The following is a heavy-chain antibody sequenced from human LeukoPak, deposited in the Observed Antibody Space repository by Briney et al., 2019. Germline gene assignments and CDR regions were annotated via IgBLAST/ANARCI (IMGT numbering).Heavy chain of an antibody. CDR3: ARIGYSSSSNDY. J-gene: IGHJ4*02. CDR1: GFTFNNNW. D-gene: IGHD6-6*01. V-gene: IGHV3-7*01. CDR2: INQDGSVK. Sequence: EGSLRLTCVASGFTFNNNWMTWIRQAPGKGLDWVANINQDGSVKYYVDSVKGRITISRDNAKNSLFLQMNSLRAEDTAIYYCARIGYSSSSNDYWGQGTLVTVSS.